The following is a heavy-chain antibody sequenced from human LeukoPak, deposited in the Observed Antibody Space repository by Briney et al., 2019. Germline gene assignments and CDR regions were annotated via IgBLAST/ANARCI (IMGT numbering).Heavy chain of an antibody. Sequence: GGSLRLSCAASGFTFDNYAMNWVRQVPGKGLEWISLISWNSGTIGYADSVKGRFTISRDNANNFLYLQMNSLRAEDTALYYCARAILTPGGATVTRYFDYWGQGTLVTVSS. CDR1: GFTFDNYA. CDR2: ISWNSGTI. CDR3: ARAILTPGGATVTRYFDY. J-gene: IGHJ4*02. D-gene: IGHD4-17*01. V-gene: IGHV3-9*01.